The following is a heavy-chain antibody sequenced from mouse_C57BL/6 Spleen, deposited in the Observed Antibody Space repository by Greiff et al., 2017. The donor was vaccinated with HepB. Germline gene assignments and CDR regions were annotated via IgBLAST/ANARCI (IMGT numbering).Heavy chain of an antibody. D-gene: IGHD1-1*01. CDR1: GFTFSDYG. CDR3: ARDYGSSPWYFDV. V-gene: IGHV5-17*01. Sequence: EVKLMESGGGLVKPGGSLKLSCAASGFTFSDYGMHWVRQAPEKGLEWVAYINSGSSTIYYADTVKGRFTISRDNAKNTLFLQMTSLRSEDTAMYYCARDYGSSPWYFDVWGTGTTVTVSS. CDR2: INSGSSTI. J-gene: IGHJ1*03.